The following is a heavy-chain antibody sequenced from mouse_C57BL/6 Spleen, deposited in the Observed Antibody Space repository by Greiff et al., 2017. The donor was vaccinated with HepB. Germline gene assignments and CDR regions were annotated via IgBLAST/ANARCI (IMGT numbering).Heavy chain of an antibody. Sequence: EVQVVESGGDLVKPGGSLKLSCAASGFTFSSYGMSWVRQTPDKRLEWVATISSGGSYTYYPDSVKGRFTISRDNAKNNLYLQMSSLKSEDTAMYYCARREATWDFDYWGQGTTLTVSS. D-gene: IGHD1-1*01. CDR1: GFTFSSYG. CDR3: ARREATWDFDY. J-gene: IGHJ2*01. CDR2: ISSGGSYT. V-gene: IGHV5-6*01.